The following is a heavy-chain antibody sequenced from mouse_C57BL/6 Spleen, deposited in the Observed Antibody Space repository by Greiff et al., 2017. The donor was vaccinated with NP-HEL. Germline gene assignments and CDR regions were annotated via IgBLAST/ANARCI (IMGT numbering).Heavy chain of an antibody. CDR2: ISYDGSN. D-gene: IGHD1-1*01. J-gene: IGHJ2*01. Sequence: EVQRVESGPGLVKPSQSLSLTCSVTGYSITSGYYWNWIRQFPGNKLEWMGYISYDGSNNYNPSLKNRISITRDTSKNQFFLKLNSVTTEDTATYYCARDGYYGSSSYCFDYWGQGTTLTVSS. CDR3: ARDGYYGSSSYCFDY. V-gene: IGHV3-6*01. CDR1: GYSITSGYY.